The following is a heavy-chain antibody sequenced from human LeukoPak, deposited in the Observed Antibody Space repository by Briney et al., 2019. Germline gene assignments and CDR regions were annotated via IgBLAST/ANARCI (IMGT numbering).Heavy chain of an antibody. D-gene: IGHD1-26*01. Sequence: PGGSLRLSCAASGFTFSSYAMSWVRPAPGKGREWVSRINDDGIITNYADSVKGRFTISRDNAKNTLYLQMNSLRAEDTAVYYCARALGSPLDYWGQGTLVTVSS. CDR3: ARALGSPLDY. CDR1: GFTFSSYA. V-gene: IGHV3-74*01. J-gene: IGHJ4*02. CDR2: INDDGIIT.